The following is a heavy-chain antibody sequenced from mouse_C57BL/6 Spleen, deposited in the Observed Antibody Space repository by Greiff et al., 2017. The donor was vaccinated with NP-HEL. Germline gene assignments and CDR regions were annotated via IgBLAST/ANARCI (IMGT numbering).Heavy chain of an antibody. V-gene: IGHV6-6*01. CDR2: IRNKANNHAT. D-gene: IGHD2-5*01. CDR3: TRRGYSNLFYFDY. CDR1: GFTFSDAW. J-gene: IGHJ2*01. Sequence: EVKLMESGGGLVQPGGSMKLSCAASGFTFSDAWMDWVRQSPEKGLEWVAEIRNKANNHATYYAESVKGRFTISRDDSKSSVYLQMNSLRAEDTGIYYCTRRGYSNLFYFDYWGQGTTLTVSS.